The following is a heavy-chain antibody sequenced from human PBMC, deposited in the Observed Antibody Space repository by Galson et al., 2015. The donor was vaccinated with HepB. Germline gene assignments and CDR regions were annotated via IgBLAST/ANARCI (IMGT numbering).Heavy chain of an antibody. CDR2: IYPGDSDT. CDR3: ARRDCSSTSCYGGYDAFDI. J-gene: IGHJ3*02. Sequence: QSGAEVKKPGESLKISCKGSGYSFTSYWIGWVRQMPGKSLEWMGIIYPGDSDTRYSPSFQGQVTISADKSISTAYLQWSSLKASDTAMYYCARRDCSSTSCYGGYDAFDIWGQGTMVTVSS. D-gene: IGHD2-2*01. V-gene: IGHV5-51*03. CDR1: GYSFTSYW.